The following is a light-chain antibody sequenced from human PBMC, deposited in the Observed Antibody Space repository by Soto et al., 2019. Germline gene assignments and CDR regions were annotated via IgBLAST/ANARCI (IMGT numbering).Light chain of an antibody. V-gene: IGLV2-14*01. J-gene: IGLJ2*01. Sequence: ALTQPASVSGSPGQSITISCTGSSGDIGDYKYVSWYKQHPGKAPKLMIYDVSNRPSGVSNRFSASKSGNTASLTISGLQAEDEADYYCSSYTSTNFVIFGGGTKVTVL. CDR1: SGDIGDYKY. CDR3: SSYTSTNFVI. CDR2: DVS.